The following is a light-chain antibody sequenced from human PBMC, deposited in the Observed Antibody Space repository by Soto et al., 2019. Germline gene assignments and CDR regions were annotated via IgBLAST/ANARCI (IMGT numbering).Light chain of an antibody. CDR3: QQCGGSPFT. J-gene: IGKJ3*01. CDR2: GAS. V-gene: IGKV3-20*01. CDR1: QSVSSSY. Sequence: EIVLTQSPGTLSLSPGERATLSCRANQSVSSSYLAWYQQKPGQAPRLLIYGASSRATGIPDRFSGSGSGTDFTLTISSLEPEDFAVYYCQQCGGSPFTFGPGTKVDIK.